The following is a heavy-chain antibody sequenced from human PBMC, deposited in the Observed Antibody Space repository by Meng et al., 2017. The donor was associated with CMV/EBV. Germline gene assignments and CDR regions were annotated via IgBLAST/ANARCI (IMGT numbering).Heavy chain of an antibody. V-gene: IGHV4-39*01. CDR1: GGSISSSSYY. CDR3: ASTGRLAPYYYYGMDV. CDR2: IYYSGST. Sequence: SCTVSGGSISSSSYYWGWIRQPPGKGLEWIGSIYYSGSTYYNPSLKSRVTISVDTSKNQFSLKLSSVTAADTAVYYCASTGRLAPYYYYGMDVWGQGTTVTVSS. J-gene: IGHJ6*02. D-gene: IGHD3-9*01.